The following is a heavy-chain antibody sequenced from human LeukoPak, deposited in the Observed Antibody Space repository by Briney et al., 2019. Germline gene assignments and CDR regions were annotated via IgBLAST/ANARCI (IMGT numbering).Heavy chain of an antibody. V-gene: IGHV4-4*07. D-gene: IGHD6-6*01. CDR3: ARGGLAAKYSSRQNWFDP. CDR1: GGSISSYY. Sequence: SETLSLTCTVSGGSISSYYWSWIRQPAGKGLEWIGRIYTSGSTNYNPSLKSRVTMSVDTSKNQFSLKLSSVTAADTAVYYCARGGLAAKYSSRQNWFDPWGQGTLVTVSS. CDR2: IYTSGST. J-gene: IGHJ5*02.